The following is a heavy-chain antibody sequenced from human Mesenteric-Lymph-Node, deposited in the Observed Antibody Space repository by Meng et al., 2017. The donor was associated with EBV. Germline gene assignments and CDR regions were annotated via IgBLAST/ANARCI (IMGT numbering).Heavy chain of an antibody. CDR2: INADNGDT. J-gene: IGHJ4*02. D-gene: IGHD3-10*01. CDR1: DNTFTNYG. CDR3: TRVRRITWFRELVSDS. V-gene: IGHV1-18*04. Sequence: QIQLVQSGAEVKKPGASVKVSCEASDNTFTNYGISWVRQAPGQRLEWMGWINADNGDTKYSRSFQGRLTITRDTSAGTTSMELGSLKSEDTAVYFCTRVRRITWFRELVSDSWGQGTLVTVSS.